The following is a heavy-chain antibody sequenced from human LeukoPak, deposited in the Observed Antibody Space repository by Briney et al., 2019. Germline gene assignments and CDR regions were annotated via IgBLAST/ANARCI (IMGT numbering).Heavy chain of an antibody. CDR3: AKDGSPPGYSSD. J-gene: IGHJ4*02. CDR1: GFTFNTYW. CDR2: IKQDGSGE. Sequence: GGSLRLSCAASGFTFNTYWMSWVRQAPGKGLEWVANIKQDGSGEFCVDSVKGRFTISRDNSKNTLYLQMNSLRAEDTAVYYCAKDGSPPGYSSDWGQGTLVTVSS. V-gene: IGHV3-7*03. D-gene: IGHD6-19*01.